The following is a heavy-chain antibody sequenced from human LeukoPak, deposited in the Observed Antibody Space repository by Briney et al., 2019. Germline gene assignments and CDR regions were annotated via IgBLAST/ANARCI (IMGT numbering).Heavy chain of an antibody. Sequence: PGGSLRLSCAASGFTFSSYSMNWVRQAPGKGLEWVAVIWYDGSNKYYADSVKGRFTISRDNSKNTLYLQMNSLRAEDTAVYYCAKDRNNYGDYGAFDIWGQGTMVTVSS. CDR2: IWYDGSNK. CDR3: AKDRNNYGDYGAFDI. CDR1: GFTFSSYS. D-gene: IGHD4-17*01. J-gene: IGHJ3*02. V-gene: IGHV3-33*06.